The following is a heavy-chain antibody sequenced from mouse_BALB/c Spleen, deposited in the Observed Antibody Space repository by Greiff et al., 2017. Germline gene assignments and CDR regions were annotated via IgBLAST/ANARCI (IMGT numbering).Heavy chain of an antibody. Sequence: EVQLVESGPGLVKPSQSLSLTCSVTGYSITSGYYWNWIRQFPGNKLEWMGYISYDGSNNYNPSLKNRISITRDTSKNQFFLKLNSVTTEDTATYYCAIYDYDAAWFAYWGQGTLVTVSA. D-gene: IGHD2-4*01. CDR1: GYSITSGYY. V-gene: IGHV3-6*02. J-gene: IGHJ3*01. CDR2: ISYDGSN. CDR3: AIYDYDAAWFAY.